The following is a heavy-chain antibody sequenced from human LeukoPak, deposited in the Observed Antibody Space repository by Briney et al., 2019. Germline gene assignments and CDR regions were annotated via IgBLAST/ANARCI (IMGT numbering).Heavy chain of an antibody. CDR1: PGSISSSY. CDR3: ARGRLGPTYFDY. V-gene: IGHV4-59*01. Sequence: PSETLSLTCIVSPGSISSSYCNWIRQPPGKGLAWVGYIYYTGSTIYNPPLKSRVTMSLDTSKNQCSLRLSSVTAADTAVYYCARGRLGPTYFDYWGQGTLVTVSS. CDR2: IYYTGST. D-gene: IGHD6-19*01. J-gene: IGHJ4*02.